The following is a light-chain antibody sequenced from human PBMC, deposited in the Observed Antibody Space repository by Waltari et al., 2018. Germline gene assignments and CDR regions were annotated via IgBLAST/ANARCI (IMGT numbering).Light chain of an antibody. CDR1: QVISSY. V-gene: IGKV1-8*01. J-gene: IGKJ4*01. CDR2: AAS. CDR3: QQYYSYLFT. Sequence: AIRMTQPPSSLSASTGDRVTITCRASQVISSYLAWYQQKPGKAPKRLIYAASTLQSGVPSRFSGSGSGTDFTLTISCLQSEDFATYYCQQYYSYLFTFGGGTKVEIK.